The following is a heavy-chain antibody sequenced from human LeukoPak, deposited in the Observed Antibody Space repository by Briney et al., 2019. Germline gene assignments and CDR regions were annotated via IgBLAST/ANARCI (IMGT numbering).Heavy chain of an antibody. Sequence: GESLKISCKGSGYSFTDYWIGWVRQMPGKGLEWMGNIYPGDSDTRYSPSFQGQVTISADKSISTAYLQWSSLKASDTAMYYCARKDRSGYYYSWFDPWGQGTLVTVSS. D-gene: IGHD3-22*01. CDR1: GYSFTDYW. V-gene: IGHV5-51*01. J-gene: IGHJ5*02. CDR3: ARKDRSGYYYSWFDP. CDR2: IYPGDSDT.